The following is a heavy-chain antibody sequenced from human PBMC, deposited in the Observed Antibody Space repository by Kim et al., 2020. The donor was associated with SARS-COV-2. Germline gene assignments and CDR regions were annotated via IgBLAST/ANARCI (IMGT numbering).Heavy chain of an antibody. CDR1: GFTFSSYA. V-gene: IGHV3-30*04. D-gene: IGHD3-10*01. J-gene: IGHJ4*02. Sequence: GGSLRLSCAASGFTFSSYAMHWVRQAPGKGLEWVAVISYDGSNKYYADSVKGRFTISRDNSKNTLYLQMNSLRAEDTAVYYCARDTGRFGEHPCYWGQGTLVTVSS. CDR2: ISYDGSNK. CDR3: ARDTGRFGEHPCY.